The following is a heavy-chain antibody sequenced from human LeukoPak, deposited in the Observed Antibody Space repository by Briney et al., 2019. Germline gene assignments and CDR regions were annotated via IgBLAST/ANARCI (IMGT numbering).Heavy chain of an antibody. CDR3: ARTHYGSGSYYFDY. J-gene: IGHJ4*02. Sequence: PSQTLSLTCTVSGGSISSGGYYWSWIRQHPGKGLEWIGYIYYSGSTYYNPSLKSRVTISVDTSKNQFSLKLSSVTAADTAVYYCARTHYGSGSYYFDYWGQGTLVTVSS. V-gene: IGHV4-31*03. D-gene: IGHD3-10*01. CDR1: GGSISSGGYY. CDR2: IYYSGST.